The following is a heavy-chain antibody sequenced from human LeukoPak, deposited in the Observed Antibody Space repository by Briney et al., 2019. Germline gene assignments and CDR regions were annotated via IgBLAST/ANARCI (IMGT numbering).Heavy chain of an antibody. Sequence: SETLSLTCTGSGGSISSYYWSWIRQPPGKGLEWIGYIYTSGSTNYNPSLKSRVTISVDTSENKFSLKLSSVTAADTAVYYCARSTEYSWDYWGQGTLVTVSS. CDR3: ARSTEYSWDY. CDR2: IYTSGST. J-gene: IGHJ4*02. CDR1: GGSISSYY. D-gene: IGHD2-21*01. V-gene: IGHV4-4*09.